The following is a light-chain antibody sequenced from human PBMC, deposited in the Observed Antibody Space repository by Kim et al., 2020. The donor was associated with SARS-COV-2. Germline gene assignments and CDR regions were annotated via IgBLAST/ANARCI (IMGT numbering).Light chain of an antibody. Sequence: AIQMTQAPSSLSASVGDRVTITCRASQDITSDLGWYQQKPGKAPKFLISDASTLQGGVPSRFSGSGSGTDFTLTISSLQPEDFATYYCLQDYNSPWTFGQGTKVDIK. CDR1: QDITSD. CDR3: LQDYNSPWT. CDR2: DAS. V-gene: IGKV1-6*01. J-gene: IGKJ1*01.